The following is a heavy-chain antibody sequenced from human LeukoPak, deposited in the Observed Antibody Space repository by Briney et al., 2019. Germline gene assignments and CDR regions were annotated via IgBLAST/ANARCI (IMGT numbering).Heavy chain of an antibody. CDR3: ARVGSGWFGEEWFDP. Sequence: GGSLRLSCVVSGIIFDHYALHWVRQPPGKGLEWVAGINWDIGAKGQADSVRGRFTISRDNAKNSLYLQMNSLRAEDTAVYYCARVGSGWFGEEWFDPWGQGTLVTVSS. V-gene: IGHV3-9*01. CDR1: GIIFDHYA. D-gene: IGHD3-10*01. CDR2: INWDIGAK. J-gene: IGHJ5*02.